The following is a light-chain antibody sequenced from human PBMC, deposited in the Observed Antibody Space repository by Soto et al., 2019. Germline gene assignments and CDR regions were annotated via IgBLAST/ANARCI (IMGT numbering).Light chain of an antibody. CDR1: SSNIGKNA. Sequence: QSALTQPFSVSEAPRQRVTISCSGSSSNIGKNAVHWYQQLPGKAPKLLIYYDDLVPSGVSDRFSGSKSGTSASLAISGLQSEDEGDYYCATWDDSLNGPVFGGGTQLTVL. J-gene: IGLJ2*01. CDR2: YDD. V-gene: IGLV1-36*01. CDR3: ATWDDSLNGPV.